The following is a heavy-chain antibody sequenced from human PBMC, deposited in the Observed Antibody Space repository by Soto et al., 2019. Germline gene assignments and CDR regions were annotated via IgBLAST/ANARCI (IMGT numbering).Heavy chain of an antibody. D-gene: IGHD5-12*01. CDR3: ARDDGGYDFRERYYYYGMDV. CDR2: TYYRSKWYN. J-gene: IGHJ6*02. V-gene: IGHV6-1*01. CDR1: GDSVSSNSAA. Sequence: SQTLSLTCAISGDSVSSNSAAWNWIRQSPSRGLEWLGRTYYRSKWYNDYAVSVKSRITINPDTSKNQFSLQLNSVTPEETAVYYCARDDGGYDFRERYYYYGMDVWGQGTTVTVSS.